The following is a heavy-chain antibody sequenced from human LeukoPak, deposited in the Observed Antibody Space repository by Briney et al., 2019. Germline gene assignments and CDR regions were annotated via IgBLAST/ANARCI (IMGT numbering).Heavy chain of an antibody. Sequence: PSETLSLTRTVSGGSVTSGSYYSSWIRQPPGKGLERIVHIYYSVGTTYNPSLKRRVTISVDTSKTQFSLKLSSVTAADTAVYYCARYYDSSGYFGGGHNWFDPWGQGTLVTVSS. CDR1: GGSVTSGSYY. J-gene: IGHJ5*02. V-gene: IGHV4-61*01. CDR3: ARYYDSSGYFGGGHNWFDP. CDR2: IYYSVGT. D-gene: IGHD3-22*01.